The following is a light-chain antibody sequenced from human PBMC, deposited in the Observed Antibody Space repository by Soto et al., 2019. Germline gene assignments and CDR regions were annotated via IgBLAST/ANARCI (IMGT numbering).Light chain of an antibody. V-gene: IGLV2-23*03. CDR3: CSYAGGSNFDWM. J-gene: IGLJ3*02. CDR2: EGI. CDR1: RIDIGSYNL. Sequence: QSALTQPASVSGSPVQAITISCTGIRIDIGSYNLVSWYQQHPGKASQLMIYEGIKRPSGVSDRFSASESGNTASLTISGLQAEDEADYYCCSYAGGSNFDWMFGGGTKVTVL.